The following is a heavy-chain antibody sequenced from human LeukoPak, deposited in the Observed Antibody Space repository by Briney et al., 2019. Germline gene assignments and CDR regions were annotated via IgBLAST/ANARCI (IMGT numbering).Heavy chain of an antibody. CDR3: AKGVYYYGSGSYPDFDY. CDR1: GXTFSSYS. V-gene: IGHV3-21*01. CDR2: ISSSSSYI. Sequence: GGSLRLSCAASGXTFSSYSMNWVRQAPGKGLEWVSSISSSSSYIYYPDSEKGRFTISRDNAKNSLYLQMNSLRDEDTAVYYCAKGVYYYGSGSYPDFDYWGQGTLVTVSS. D-gene: IGHD3-10*01. J-gene: IGHJ4*02.